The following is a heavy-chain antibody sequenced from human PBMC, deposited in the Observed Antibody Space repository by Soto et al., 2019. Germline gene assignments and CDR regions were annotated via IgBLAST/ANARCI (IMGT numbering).Heavy chain of an antibody. CDR3: AREIQGIAAAGYYYYYMDV. J-gene: IGHJ6*03. D-gene: IGHD6-13*01. CDR2: ISAYNGNT. CDR1: GYTFTSYG. V-gene: IGHV1-18*01. Sequence: GTPAKVSCKASGYTFTSYGISWVRQAPGQGLEWMGWISAYNGNTNYAQKLQGRVTMTTDTSTSTAYMELRSLRSEDTAVYYCAREIQGIAAAGYYYYYMDVWGKGTTVTVSS.